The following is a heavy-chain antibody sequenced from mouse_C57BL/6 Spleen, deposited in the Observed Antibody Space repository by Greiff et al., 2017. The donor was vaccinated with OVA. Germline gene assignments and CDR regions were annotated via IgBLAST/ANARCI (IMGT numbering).Heavy chain of an antibody. CDR2: ISSGGSYT. D-gene: IGHD2-13*01. J-gene: IGHJ4*01. V-gene: IGHV5-6*02. CDR1: GFTFSSYG. CDR3: ARRRDFYYALDY. Sequence: EVKLVESGGDLVKPGGSLKLSCAASGFTFSSYGMSWVRQTPDKRLEWVATISSGGSYTYYPDSVKGRFTITRDNAKNTLYLQMSSLKSEDTAMYYCARRRDFYYALDYWGQGTSVTVSS.